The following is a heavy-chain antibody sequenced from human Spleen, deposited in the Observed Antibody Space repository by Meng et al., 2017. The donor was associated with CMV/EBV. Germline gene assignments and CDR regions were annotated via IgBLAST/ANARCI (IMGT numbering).Heavy chain of an antibody. D-gene: IGHD4-17*01. Sequence: GESLKISCAASGFAFGSFGMSWVRQTPGKGLEWVAGVTNSANTYYADSVKGRFTTSTDIPKNTLFLQMSSLRVADTALYFCAKPRGDYELFDYWGRGTLVTVSS. CDR2: VTNSANT. J-gene: IGHJ4*02. CDR3: AKPRGDYELFDY. CDR1: GFAFGSFG. V-gene: IGHV3-23*01.